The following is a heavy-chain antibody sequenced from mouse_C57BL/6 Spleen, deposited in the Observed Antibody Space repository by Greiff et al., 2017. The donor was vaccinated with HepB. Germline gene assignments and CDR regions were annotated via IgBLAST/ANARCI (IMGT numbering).Heavy chain of an antibody. D-gene: IGHD2-4*01. CDR2: FYPGSGSI. Sequence: VQLQQSGAELVKPGASVKLSCKASGYTFTEYTIHWVKQRSGQGLEWIGWFYPGSGSIKYNEKFKDKATLTADKSSSTVYMELSRLTSEDSAVYFFARHIYYEHDACYAMDYWGQGTSVTVSS. CDR1: GYTFTEYT. CDR3: ARHIYYEHDACYAMDY. V-gene: IGHV1-62-2*01. J-gene: IGHJ4*01.